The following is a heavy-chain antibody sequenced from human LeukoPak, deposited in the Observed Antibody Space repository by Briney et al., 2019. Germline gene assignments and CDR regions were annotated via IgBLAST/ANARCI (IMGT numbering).Heavy chain of an antibody. V-gene: IGHV3-23*01. D-gene: IGHD2-21*01. J-gene: IGHJ4*02. Sequence: GGSLRLSCVGSGFTFRSHAMSWVRQAPEKGLEFVSGNEYGGTTYYADSVKGRFSISRDNSKNTLYLQMDSLRGEDTAVYYCAKDFRIGYSAHFDYWGQGALVTVSS. CDR1: GFTFRSHA. CDR2: NEYGGTT. CDR3: AKDFRIGYSAHFDY.